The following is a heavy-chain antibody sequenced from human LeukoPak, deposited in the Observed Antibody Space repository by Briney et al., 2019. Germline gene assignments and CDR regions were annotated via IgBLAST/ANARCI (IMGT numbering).Heavy chain of an antibody. Sequence: GESLKISCKGSGYSFTNYWIGWVRQMPGKGLEWMGVIYPGDSDSRYSPSFQGQVTISVDKSINAAYLQWRSLKASDSAIYYCATPQSGYWGQGTLVTVSS. CDR3: ATPQSGY. D-gene: IGHD6-25*01. V-gene: IGHV5-51*01. CDR2: IYPGDSDS. CDR1: GYSFTNYW. J-gene: IGHJ4*02.